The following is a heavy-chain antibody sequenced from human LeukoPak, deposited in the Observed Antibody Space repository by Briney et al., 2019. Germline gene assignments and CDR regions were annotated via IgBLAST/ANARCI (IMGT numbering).Heavy chain of an antibody. D-gene: IGHD3-3*01. CDR3: AKEGWIFGVVIPVDY. CDR1: GFTFSSYA. CDR2: ISGSGGST. V-gene: IGHV3-23*01. J-gene: IGHJ4*02. Sequence: GGSLRLSCAASGFTFSSYAMSLVRQAPGKGLEWVSAISGSGGSTYYADSVKRRFTISRDNSKNTLYLQMNSLRAEDTAVYYCAKEGWIFGVVIPVDYWGQGTLVTVSS.